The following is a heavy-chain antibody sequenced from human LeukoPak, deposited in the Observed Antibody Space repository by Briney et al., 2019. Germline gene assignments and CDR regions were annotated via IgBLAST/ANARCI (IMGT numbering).Heavy chain of an antibody. V-gene: IGHV4-39*01. D-gene: IGHD3-10*01. CDR1: GDSISTSNSY. Sequence: SETLSLTCTVSGDSISTSNSYWGWIRQPPGKGLEWIGSIYYSGNTYYNASLKSRVTISVDTSKNQFSLKFTSVTAADTAVYYCARQGGSGEIRLYYYYYYYMDVWGKGTTVTISS. CDR3: ARQGGSGEIRLYYYYYYYMDV. CDR2: IYYSGNT. J-gene: IGHJ6*03.